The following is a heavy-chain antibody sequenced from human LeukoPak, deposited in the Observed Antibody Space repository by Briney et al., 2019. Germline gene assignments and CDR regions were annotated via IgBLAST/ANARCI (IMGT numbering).Heavy chain of an antibody. CDR2: THRSGDT. Sequence: SETLSLTCAVYGVSISSDNWWTWVRQPPGKGLEWIGETHRSGDTKYNSSLNGRVTISMDNSKNQLSLNLISVTAADTAIYFCATRHHSRTYMVPLDSWGQGTLVTVSS. J-gene: IGHJ4*02. D-gene: IGHD3-10*01. CDR1: GVSISSDNW. CDR3: ATRHHSRTYMVPLDS. V-gene: IGHV4/OR15-8*02.